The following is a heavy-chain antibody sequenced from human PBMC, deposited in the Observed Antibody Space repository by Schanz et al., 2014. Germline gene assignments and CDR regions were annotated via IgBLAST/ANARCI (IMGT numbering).Heavy chain of an antibody. CDR2: ISWNSGDI. D-gene: IGHD6-13*01. Sequence: EVQLVESGGALIQPGGSLRLSCAASGFTFDDHAMHWVRQSPGKGPEWVSGISWNSGDIAYADSVKGRFTISRDNAKNSLYLQMNSLRHEDTALYYCARDPQSSSWFDYWGQGTLVTVSS. V-gene: IGHV3-9*01. J-gene: IGHJ4*02. CDR3: ARDPQSSSWFDY. CDR1: GFTFDDHA.